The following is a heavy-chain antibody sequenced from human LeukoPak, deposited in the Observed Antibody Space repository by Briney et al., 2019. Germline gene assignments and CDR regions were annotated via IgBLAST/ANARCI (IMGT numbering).Heavy chain of an antibody. CDR2: IASDGSST. J-gene: IGHJ4*02. D-gene: IGHD4-23*01. CDR3: TRGRPHGNDY. V-gene: IGHV3-74*01. CDR1: GFTFSSYW. Sequence: GGSLRLSCAASGFTFSSYWMNWVRQAPGKGLVWVSRIASDGSSTTYADSVKGRFSISRDNAKNTLYLQMNSLRAEDTAVYYCTRGRPHGNDYWGQGTLVTVSS.